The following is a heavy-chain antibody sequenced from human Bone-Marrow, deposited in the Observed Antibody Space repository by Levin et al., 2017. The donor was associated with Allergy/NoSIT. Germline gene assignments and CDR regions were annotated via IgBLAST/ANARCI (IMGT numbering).Heavy chain of an antibody. D-gene: IGHD2-15*01. CDR1: GYTFTGYY. CDR2: INPNSGGT. V-gene: IGHV1-2*02. Sequence: ASVKVSCKASGYTFTGYYMHWVRQAPGQGLEWMGWINPNSGGTNYAQKFQGRVTMTRDTSISTAYMELSRLRSDDTAVYYCARDKAYKYCSGGSCYSAEYFQHWGQGTLVTVSS. J-gene: IGHJ1*01. CDR3: ARDKAYKYCSGGSCYSAEYFQH.